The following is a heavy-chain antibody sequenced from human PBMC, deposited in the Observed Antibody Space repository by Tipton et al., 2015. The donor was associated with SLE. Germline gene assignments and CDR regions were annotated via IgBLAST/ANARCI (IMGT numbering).Heavy chain of an antibody. CDR3: ARLFYDSSGFDP. V-gene: IGHV4-4*08. Sequence: TLSLTCTVSGDSISNYYWSWIRQPPEKGLEWIGYIYSSGSTNYNPSLKSRVTISVDTSKNQFSLKLSSVTAADTAMDYCARLFYDSSGFDPWGQGILVTVSS. CDR2: IYSSGST. J-gene: IGHJ5*02. CDR1: GDSISNYY. D-gene: IGHD3-22*01.